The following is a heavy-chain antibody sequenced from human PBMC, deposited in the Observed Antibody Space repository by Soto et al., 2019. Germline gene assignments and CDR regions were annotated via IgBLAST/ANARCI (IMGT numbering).Heavy chain of an antibody. J-gene: IGHJ4*02. V-gene: IGHV4-39*01. CDR1: GGSINTNNYY. D-gene: IGHD2-15*01. CDR2: IYYNGHA. CDR3: ATLMVAATRHVEIDY. Sequence: KPSETLSLTCSVSGGSINTNNYYWGWIRQSPGQGLEWIGSIYYNGHANYNPSLKGRVTISQDTSKNQFFLTLTSMTAADTATYYCATLMVAATRHVEIDYWGRGTLVTVSS.